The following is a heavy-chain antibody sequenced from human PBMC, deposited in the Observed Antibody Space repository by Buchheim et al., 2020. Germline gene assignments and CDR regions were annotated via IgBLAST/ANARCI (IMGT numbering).Heavy chain of an antibody. J-gene: IGHJ4*02. CDR3: ARGVWTNYYDSSGYYIDY. V-gene: IGHV4-59*01. Sequence: QVQLQESGPGLVKPSETLSLSCTVSGGSMSNYYWSWIRQPPGKGLEWLGYSGNTDYNPSISSRVTRSLDTSKSQFSLQLRSVTAADTAVYYCARGVWTNYYDSSGYYIDYWGQG. D-gene: IGHD3-22*01. CDR1: GGSMSNYY. CDR2: YSGNT.